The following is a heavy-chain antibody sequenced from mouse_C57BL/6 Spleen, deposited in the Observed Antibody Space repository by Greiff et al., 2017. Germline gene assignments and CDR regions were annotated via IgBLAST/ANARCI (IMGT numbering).Heavy chain of an antibody. Sequence: EVQVVESGGGLVKPGGSLKLSCAASGFTFSDNGMHWVRQAPEKGLEWVAYISSGSSTIYYADTVKGRFTISRDNAKNTLFLQMTSLRSEDTAMYYCAIDYSFAYWGQGTLVTVSA. V-gene: IGHV5-17*01. J-gene: IGHJ3*01. D-gene: IGHD2-4*01. CDR2: ISSGSSTI. CDR3: AIDYSFAY. CDR1: GFTFSDNG.